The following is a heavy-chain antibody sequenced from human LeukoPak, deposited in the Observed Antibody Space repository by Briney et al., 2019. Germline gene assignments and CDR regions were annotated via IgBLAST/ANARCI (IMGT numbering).Heavy chain of an antibody. CDR1: GYSFSNYW. V-gene: IGHV5-51*01. J-gene: IGHJ4*02. CDR2: IYPADSDT. CDR3: ARDGQDNSFDY. Sequence: GESLKISCKGSGYSFSNYWIGWVRQLPGKGLEWMGIIYPADSDTRYSPSFQGQVTISVDKSITTAYLQWSSLKASDSAMYYCARDGQDNSFDYWGQGTVVTVSS.